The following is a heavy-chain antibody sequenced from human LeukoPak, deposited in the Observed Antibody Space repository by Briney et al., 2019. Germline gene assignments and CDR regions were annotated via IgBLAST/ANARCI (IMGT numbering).Heavy chain of an antibody. CDR1: GFIFSTYS. J-gene: IGHJ4*02. D-gene: IGHD3-22*01. Sequence: GGSLRLSCAASGFIFSTYSMNWVRQAPGKGLEWVSSIGTSSSYIYYGDSVKGRFTISRDNAMNSLYLQMNSLRAEDTAVYYCARGYYYDSSGYSRHYWGQGTLVTVSS. CDR3: ARGYYYDSSGYSRHY. CDR2: IGTSSSYI. V-gene: IGHV3-21*04.